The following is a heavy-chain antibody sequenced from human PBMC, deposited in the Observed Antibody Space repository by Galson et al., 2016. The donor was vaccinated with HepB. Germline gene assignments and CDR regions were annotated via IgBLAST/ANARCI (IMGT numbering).Heavy chain of an antibody. J-gene: IGHJ4*02. Sequence: SVKVSCKASGYTFTGHYIHWVRQAPGQGLQWVGSINPNRGGTNFAQEFHGRVTMTGDTSISTVYMELSRLGSDDTDVYYWARDPGYGGSCLDYWGQGTHVSVSA. CDR1: GYTFTGHY. D-gene: IGHD4-23*01. CDR2: INPNRGGT. V-gene: IGHV1-2*02. CDR3: ARDPGYGGSCLDY.